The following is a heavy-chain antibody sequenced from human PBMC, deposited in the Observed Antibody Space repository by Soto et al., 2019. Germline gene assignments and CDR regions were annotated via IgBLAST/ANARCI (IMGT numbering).Heavy chain of an antibody. D-gene: IGHD3-16*02. V-gene: IGHV3-33*06. CDR1: GFTFSSYG. J-gene: IGHJ4*02. Sequence: GGSLRLSCAASGFTFSSYGMHWVRQAPGKGLEWVAVICDDGSNTYYADSVKGRFTISRDNSKNTLYLQMNSLRAEDTAVYYCAKRSYRYFLDYWGQGTLVTVSS. CDR2: ICDDGSNT. CDR3: AKRSYRYFLDY.